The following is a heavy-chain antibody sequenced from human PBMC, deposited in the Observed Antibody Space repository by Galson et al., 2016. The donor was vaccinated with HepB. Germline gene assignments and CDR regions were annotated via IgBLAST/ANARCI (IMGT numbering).Heavy chain of an antibody. CDR2: LSGSGGST. CDR1: RFTFG. V-gene: IGHV3-23*01. D-gene: IGHD2-2*01. CDR3: AKDSLPAMTSYGMDV. J-gene: IGHJ6*02. Sequence: SLRLSCAASRFTFGVRQAPGKGLEWVATLSGSGGSTYYADSVMGRFTIPRDNSNNTLFMQMICLKAEYTATYYCAKDSLPAMTSYGMDVWGQGTTVTVSS.